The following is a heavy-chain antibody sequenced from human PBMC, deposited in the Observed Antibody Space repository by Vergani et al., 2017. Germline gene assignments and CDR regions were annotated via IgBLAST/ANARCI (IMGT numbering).Heavy chain of an antibody. Sequence: EVQLLESGGGLVQPGGSLRLSCAASGFTFSSYAMSWVRQAPGKGLEWVSAISGSGGRTYYADSVKGRFTISRDNSKNTLYLQMNSLRAEDTAVYYCAKSPRGPGSGWFVFDYWGQGTLVTVSS. CDR3: AKSPRGPGSGWFVFDY. CDR1: GFTFSSYA. CDR2: ISGSGGRT. V-gene: IGHV3-23*01. J-gene: IGHJ4*02. D-gene: IGHD6-19*01.